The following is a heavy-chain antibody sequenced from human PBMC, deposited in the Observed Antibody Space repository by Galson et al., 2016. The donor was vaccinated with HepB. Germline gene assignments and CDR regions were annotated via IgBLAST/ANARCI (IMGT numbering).Heavy chain of an antibody. Sequence: SVKVSCKASGYTFTDYYLHWVLQAPGQGLEWMGWINPDSGDTNYAQKFKGRVTMTRDTSMSTAYMELSRLKSDDTATYYCARDDSRGPRVDWFDSWGQGTLVTVSS. CDR1: GYTFTDYY. D-gene: IGHD3-22*01. J-gene: IGHJ5*01. CDR2: INPDSGDT. V-gene: IGHV1-2*02. CDR3: ARDDSRGPRVDWFDS.